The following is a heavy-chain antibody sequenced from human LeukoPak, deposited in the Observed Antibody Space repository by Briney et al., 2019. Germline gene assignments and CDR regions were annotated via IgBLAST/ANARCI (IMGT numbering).Heavy chain of an antibody. J-gene: IGHJ4*02. V-gene: IGHV4-4*07. D-gene: IGHD1-26*01. Sequence: PSETLSLTCTVSGGSISSYYWSWIRQPAGKGLEWIGRIYTSGSTNYNPSLKSRVTMSVDTSKNQFSLKLSSVTAADTAVYYCARDRGSKNVDPPGLDYWGQGTLVTVSS. CDR2: IYTSGST. CDR1: GGSISSYY. CDR3: ARDRGSKNVDPPGLDY.